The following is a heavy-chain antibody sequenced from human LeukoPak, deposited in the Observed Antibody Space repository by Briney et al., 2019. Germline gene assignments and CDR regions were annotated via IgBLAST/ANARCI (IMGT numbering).Heavy chain of an antibody. V-gene: IGHV3-30-3*01. D-gene: IGHD6-6*01. CDR3: ARGVRSSSQSLDY. J-gene: IGHJ4*02. Sequence: GGSLRLSCAASGFTFSSYAMHWVRQAPGKGLEWVAVISYDGSNKYYADSVKGRFTISRDNSKNTLYLQMNSLRAEDTAVYYCARGVRSSSQSLDYWGQGTLVTVSS. CDR1: GFTFSSYA. CDR2: ISYDGSNK.